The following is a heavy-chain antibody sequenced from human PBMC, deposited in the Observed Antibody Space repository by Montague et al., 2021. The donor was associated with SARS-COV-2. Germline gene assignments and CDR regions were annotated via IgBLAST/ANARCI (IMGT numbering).Heavy chain of an antibody. V-gene: IGHV3-33*01. J-gene: IGHJ6*02. CDR1: GFTFSSYG. D-gene: IGHD3-9*01. CDR3: ARDWWNGDWLFGLYYYYGMDV. CDR2: IWYDGSNK. Sequence: SLRLSLSASGFTFSSYGMHWVRQAPGEGLEWVAVIWYDGSNKYYADSVKGRFTISRDNSKNTLYLQMNSLRAEDTAVYYCARDWWNGDWLFGLYYYYGMDVWGQGTTVTVSS.